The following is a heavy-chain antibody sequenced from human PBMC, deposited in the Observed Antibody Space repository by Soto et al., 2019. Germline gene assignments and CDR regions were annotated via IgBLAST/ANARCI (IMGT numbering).Heavy chain of an antibody. CDR1: GYTFTSYY. J-gene: IGHJ6*02. V-gene: IGHV1-46*01. CDR2: INPSGGST. D-gene: IGHD3-3*01. Sequence: GASVKVSCKASGYTFTSYYMHWVRQAPGQGLEWMGRINPSGGSTSYAQKFQGRVTMTADASTSTAYMELSSLRSEDTAAYYCARGATYYDFWSGYLRYLYYYGMDVWGQGTTVTVSS. CDR3: ARGATYYDFWSGYLRYLYYYGMDV.